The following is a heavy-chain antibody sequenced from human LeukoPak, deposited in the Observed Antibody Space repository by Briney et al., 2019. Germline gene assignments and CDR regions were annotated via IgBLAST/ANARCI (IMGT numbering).Heavy chain of an antibody. V-gene: IGHV1-69*13. CDR2: IIPIFGTA. Sequence: SVKVSCKASGGTFSSYAISWVRQAPGQGLEWMGGIIPIFGTANYAQKFQGGVTITADESTSTAYMELSSLRSEDTAVYYCARDLYYYDSSGYYYVTSPVDAFDIWGQGTMVTVSS. CDR1: GGTFSSYA. CDR3: ARDLYYYDSSGYYYVTSPVDAFDI. J-gene: IGHJ3*02. D-gene: IGHD3-22*01.